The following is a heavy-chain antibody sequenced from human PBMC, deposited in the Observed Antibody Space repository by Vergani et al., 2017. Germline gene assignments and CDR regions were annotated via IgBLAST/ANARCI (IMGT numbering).Heavy chain of an antibody. CDR1: GFTVSSNY. CDR2: IYSGGST. J-gene: IGHJ6*03. CDR3: ARGQKDRGRYYYYYMDV. Sequence: EVQMVESGGGLVKPGGSLRLSCAASGFTVSSNYMSWVRQAPGKGLEWVSVIYSGGSTYYADSVKGRFTISRHNSKNTLYLQMNSLRAEDTAVYYCARGQKDRGRYYYYYMDVWGKGTTVTVSS. D-gene: IGHD3-10*01. V-gene: IGHV3-53*04.